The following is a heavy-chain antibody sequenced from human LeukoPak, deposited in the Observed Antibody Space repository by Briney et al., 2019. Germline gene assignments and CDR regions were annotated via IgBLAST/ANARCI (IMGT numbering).Heavy chain of an antibody. CDR3: ASRPLVGATKDYFDY. V-gene: IGHV4-30-2*01. CDR2: IYHSGST. CDR1: GGSISSGGYY. D-gene: IGHD1-26*01. Sequence: KPSETLSLTCTVSGGSISSGGYYWSWIRQPPGKGLEWIGYIYHSGSTYYNPSLKSRVTISVDRSKNQFSLKLSSVTAADTAVYYCASRPLVGATKDYFDYWGQGTLVTVSS. J-gene: IGHJ4*02.